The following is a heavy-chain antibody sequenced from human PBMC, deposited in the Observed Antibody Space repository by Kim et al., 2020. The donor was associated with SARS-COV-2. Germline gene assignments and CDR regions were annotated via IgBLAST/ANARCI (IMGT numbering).Heavy chain of an antibody. Sequence: GGSLRLSCAASGLTFSSYSMNWVRQAPGKGLEWVSSISSSSSYIYYADSVKGRFTISRDNAKNSLYLQLNSLRAEDTAVYYCAREVHSSSWYGAGYYYYGMAVWGQGTTVTVSS. CDR2: ISSSSSYI. D-gene: IGHD6-13*01. V-gene: IGHV3-21*01. J-gene: IGHJ6*02. CDR3: AREVHSSSWYGAGYYYYGMAV. CDR1: GLTFSSYS.